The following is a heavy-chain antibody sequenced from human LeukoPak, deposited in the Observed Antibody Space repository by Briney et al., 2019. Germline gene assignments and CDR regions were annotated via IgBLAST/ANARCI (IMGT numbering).Heavy chain of an antibody. CDR3: ASFPIQLWGAHY. CDR2: IYHSGST. CDR1: GGSISSSNW. V-gene: IGHV4-4*02. J-gene: IGHJ4*02. D-gene: IGHD5-18*01. Sequence: SETLSLTCTVSGGSISSSNWWSWVRQPPGKGLEWIGEIYHSGSTNYNPSLKSRVTISVDKSKNQFSLKLSSVTAADTAVYYCASFPIQLWGAHYWGQGTLVTVSS.